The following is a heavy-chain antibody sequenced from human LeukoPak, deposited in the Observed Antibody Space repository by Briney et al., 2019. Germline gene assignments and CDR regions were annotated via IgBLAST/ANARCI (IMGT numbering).Heavy chain of an antibody. CDR2: ISAYNGNT. V-gene: IGHV1-18*01. CDR3: ARSPHYYGSGSSNGP. CDR1: GYTFTSYG. J-gene: IGHJ5*02. D-gene: IGHD3-10*01. Sequence: GASVKVSCKASGYTFTSYGISWVRQAPGQGLEWMGWISAYNGNTNYAQKLQGRVTMTIDTSTSTAYMDLRSLRSDDTAVYYCARSPHYYGSGSSNGPWGQGTLVTVSP.